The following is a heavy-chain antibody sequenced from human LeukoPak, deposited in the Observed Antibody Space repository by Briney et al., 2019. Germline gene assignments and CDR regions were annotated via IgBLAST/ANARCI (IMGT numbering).Heavy chain of an antibody. CDR3: ARDLQWFGDVYYFDH. CDR1: GDSINSHTYY. D-gene: IGHD3-10*01. V-gene: IGHV4-39*07. CDR2: VYYSGST. Sequence: PSETLSLTCTVSGDSINSHTYYWAWIRQPPGKGLEWIGSVYYSGSTDYNPSLLSRVTISIDTSMNQFSLKLTSVTAADTAVYYCARDLQWFGDVYYFDHWGQGTLVTVSS. J-gene: IGHJ4*02.